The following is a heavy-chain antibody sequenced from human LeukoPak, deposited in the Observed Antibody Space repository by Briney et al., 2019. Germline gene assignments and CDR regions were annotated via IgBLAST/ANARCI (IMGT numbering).Heavy chain of an antibody. CDR2: ISSSSSYI. D-gene: IGHD3-10*01. J-gene: IGHJ6*02. Sequence: PGGSLRLSCAASGFTFSSYSMNWVRQAPGKGLEWVSSISSSSSYIYYADSVKGRFTISRDNAKNSLYLQMNSLRAEDTAVYYCAKLLWFGELDGMDVWGQGTTVTVSS. CDR3: AKLLWFGELDGMDV. V-gene: IGHV3-21*01. CDR1: GFTFSSYS.